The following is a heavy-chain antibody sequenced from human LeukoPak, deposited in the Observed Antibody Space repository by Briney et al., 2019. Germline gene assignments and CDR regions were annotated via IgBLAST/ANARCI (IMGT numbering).Heavy chain of an antibody. Sequence: SVKVSCKASGGTFSSYAISWVRQAPGQGLEWMGGIIPIFGTANYAQKFQGRVTITADESTSTAYMELSSLRSDDTAVYYCARDRGIVVVTATRHFDYWGQGTLVTVSS. J-gene: IGHJ4*02. V-gene: IGHV1-69*01. D-gene: IGHD2-21*02. CDR2: IIPIFGTA. CDR1: GGTFSSYA. CDR3: ARDRGIVVVTATRHFDY.